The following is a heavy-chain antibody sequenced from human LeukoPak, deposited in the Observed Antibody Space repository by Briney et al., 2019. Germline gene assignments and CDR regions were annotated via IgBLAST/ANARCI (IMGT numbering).Heavy chain of an antibody. CDR1: GGSFSGYY. Sequence: PSETLSLTCAVYGGSFSGYYWSWLRQPPGKGLEWIGEINHSGSTNYNPSLKSRVTISVDTSKNQFSLKLSSVTAADTAVYYCAVLYNYYGSGSYYPKHYYYGMDVWGQGTTVTVSS. V-gene: IGHV4-34*01. CDR2: INHSGST. D-gene: IGHD3-10*01. CDR3: AVLYNYYGSGSYYPKHYYYGMDV. J-gene: IGHJ6*02.